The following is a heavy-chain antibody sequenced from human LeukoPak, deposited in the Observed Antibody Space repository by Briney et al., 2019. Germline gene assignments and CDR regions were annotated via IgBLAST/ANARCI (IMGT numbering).Heavy chain of an antibody. CDR1: GFTFSSYA. D-gene: IGHD6-13*01. CDR3: ARVLLITAGGPIDY. Sequence: GSLRLSCAASGFTFSSYAMSWVRQAPGKGLEWVSAISGSGGSTYYADSVKGRFTISRDNAKNSLYLQMNSLRAKDTALYYCARVLLITAGGPIDYWGQGTLVTVSS. V-gene: IGHV3-23*01. J-gene: IGHJ4*02. CDR2: ISGSGGST.